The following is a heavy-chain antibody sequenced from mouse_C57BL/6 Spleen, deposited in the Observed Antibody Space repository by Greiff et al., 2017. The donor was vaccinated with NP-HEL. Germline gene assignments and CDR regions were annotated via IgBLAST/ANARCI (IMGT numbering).Heavy chain of an antibody. D-gene: IGHD2-1*01. V-gene: IGHV3-6*01. CDR1: GYSITSGYY. J-gene: IGHJ1*03. CDR2: ISYDGSN. Sequence: ESGPGLVKPSPSLSLTCSVTGYSITSGYYWNWIRQFPGNTLEWMGYISYDGSNNYNPSLKNRISLTRYTSKNQFFLKLNSVTTEDTATYSCAYGNYVWYFDVWGTGTTVTVAS. CDR3: AYGNYVWYFDV.